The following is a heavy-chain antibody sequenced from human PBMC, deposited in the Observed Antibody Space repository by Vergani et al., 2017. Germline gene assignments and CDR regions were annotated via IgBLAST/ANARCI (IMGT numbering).Heavy chain of an antibody. CDR3: ARDELAYYGSGSYIYYVDV. CDR2: INHSGST. J-gene: IGHJ6*03. D-gene: IGHD3-10*01. Sequence: QVPLHESGPGLVKPSQTLSLTFTVSCGPLSSVSYYWSWLRHPPGKGLEWIGEINHSGSTNYNPSLKIRVTISVDTSKNRFSLKLSSVTAADTAVYYWARDELAYYGSGSYIYYVDVWGKGATITVSS. V-gene: IGHV4-61*01. CDR1: CGPLSSVSYY.